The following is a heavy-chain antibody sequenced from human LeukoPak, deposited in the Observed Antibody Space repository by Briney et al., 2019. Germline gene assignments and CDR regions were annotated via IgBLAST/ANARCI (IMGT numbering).Heavy chain of an antibody. CDR2: IQNDGSNT. CDR1: GFTFSDYG. D-gene: IGHD6-6*01. V-gene: IGHV3-30*02. J-gene: IGHJ4*02. CDR3: ARNKGTSCLSSFDY. Sequence: GGSLRLSCAASGFTFSDYGMNWVRQTPGKGLEWLAFIQNDGSNTFYADSVKGRFTISRDNSKNTLYLQMNSLRAADTAVYYCARNKGTSCLSSFDYWGQGTLVTVSS.